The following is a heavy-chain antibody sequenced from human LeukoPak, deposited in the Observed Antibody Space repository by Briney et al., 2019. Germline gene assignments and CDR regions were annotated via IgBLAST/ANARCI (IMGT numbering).Heavy chain of an antibody. CDR1: GGTFSSYA. V-gene: IGHV1-69*04. J-gene: IGHJ4*02. D-gene: IGHD1-26*01. CDR3: ARGGGSYVFFDY. Sequence: ASMKVSCKASGGTFSSYAISWVRQAPGQGLEWMGRIIPILGIANYAQKFQGRVTITADKSTSTAYMELSSLRSEDTAVYYCARGGGSYVFFDYWGQGTLVTVSS. CDR2: IIPILGIA.